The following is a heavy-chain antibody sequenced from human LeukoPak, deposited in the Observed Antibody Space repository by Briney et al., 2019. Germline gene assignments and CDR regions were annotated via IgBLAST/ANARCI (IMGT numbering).Heavy chain of an antibody. Sequence: GGSLRLSCAASGFTFSSYAMSWVRQAPGKGLEWFSAISGSGGSTYYADSVKGRFTISRDNSKNTLYLQMNSLRAEDTAVYYCATLPPYDILTGSHYWGQGTLVTASS. CDR3: ATLPPYDILTGSHY. CDR2: ISGSGGST. D-gene: IGHD3-9*01. V-gene: IGHV3-23*01. J-gene: IGHJ4*02. CDR1: GFTFSSYA.